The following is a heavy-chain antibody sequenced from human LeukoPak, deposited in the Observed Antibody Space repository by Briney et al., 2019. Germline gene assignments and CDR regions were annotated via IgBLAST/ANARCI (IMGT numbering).Heavy chain of an antibody. Sequence: PGGSLRLSCAASGFTFSSYSMNWVRQAPGKGLEWVSSISSSSSYIYYADSVKGRFTISRDNAKNSLYLQMNSLRAEDTAVYYCARDGSGRGWFDPWGQGTLDTVSS. V-gene: IGHV3-21*01. D-gene: IGHD3-10*01. CDR3: ARDGSGRGWFDP. J-gene: IGHJ5*02. CDR1: GFTFSSYS. CDR2: ISSSSSYI.